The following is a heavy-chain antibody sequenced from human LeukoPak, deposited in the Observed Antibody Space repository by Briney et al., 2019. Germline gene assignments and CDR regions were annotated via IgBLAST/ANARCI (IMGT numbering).Heavy chain of an antibody. CDR1: GFTLNFYA. J-gene: IGHJ3*02. CDR2: ISYDGFDK. D-gene: IGHD2-8*01. V-gene: IGHV3-30*03. CDR3: ARVSTNDRRNAFDI. Sequence: GGSLRLSCAASGFTLNFYAMHWVRQAPGKGLEWVALISYDGFDKYYADSVKGRFTISRDNSKKTLYLQMGSLRADDMAVYYCARVSTNDRRNAFDIWGQGTMVTVSS.